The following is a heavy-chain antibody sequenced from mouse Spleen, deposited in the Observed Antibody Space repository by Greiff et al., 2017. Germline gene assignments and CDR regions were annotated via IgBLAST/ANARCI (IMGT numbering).Heavy chain of an antibody. CDR1: GFNIKDTY. D-gene: IGHD3-1*01. J-gene: IGHJ2*01. CDR2: IDPANGNT. V-gene: IGHV14-3*02. Sequence: EVKLMESGAELVKPGASVKLSCTASGFNIKDTYMHWVKQRPEQGLEWIGRIDPANGNTKYDPKFQGKATITADTSSNTAYLQLSSLTSEDTAVYYCAPLGSSGYGYWGQGTTLTVSS. CDR3: APLGSSGYGY.